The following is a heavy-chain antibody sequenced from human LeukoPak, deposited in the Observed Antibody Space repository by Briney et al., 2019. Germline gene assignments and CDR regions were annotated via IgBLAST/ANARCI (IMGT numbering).Heavy chain of an antibody. CDR1: GGTFSSYA. CDR3: ARDGVRYCSSTSCYVPEYIQH. Sequence: ASVKVSCKASGGTFSSYAISWVRQAPGQGLEWMGRIIPILGAPNYAQKFQGRVTITADKSTTTAYMELSSLSSEDTAVYYCARDGVRYCSSTSCYVPEYIQHWGQGTLVTVSS. J-gene: IGHJ1*01. CDR2: IIPILGAP. V-gene: IGHV1-69*04. D-gene: IGHD2-2*01.